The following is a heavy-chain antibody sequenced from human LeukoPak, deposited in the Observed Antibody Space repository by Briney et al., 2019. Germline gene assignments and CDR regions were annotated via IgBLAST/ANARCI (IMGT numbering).Heavy chain of an antibody. J-gene: IGHJ3*02. CDR3: ELFYLGSGTSDAFDI. CDR1: GFTVNKKH. D-gene: IGHD3-10*01. V-gene: IGHV3-66*01. Sequence: GGSLRLSCAASGFTVNKKHMTGARQAPGKGLEWVSVIYSGGSTYYADSVKGRFTISRDNSKNTLNLQMNSLRVEDTAVYYCELFYLGSGTSDAFDIWGHGTMVTVSS. CDR2: IYSGGST.